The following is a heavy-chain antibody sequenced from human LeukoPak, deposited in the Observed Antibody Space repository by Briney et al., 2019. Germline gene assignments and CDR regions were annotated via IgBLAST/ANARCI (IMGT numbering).Heavy chain of an antibody. CDR3: ARDYDFWSGWYYFDY. CDR2: IIPIPGIA. Sequence: SVKVSCKASGGTFSSYAISWVRQAPGQGLEWMGRIIPIPGIANYAQKFQGRVTITADKSTSTAYMELSSLRSEDTAVYYCARDYDFWSGWYYFDYWGQGTLVTVSS. D-gene: IGHD3-3*01. J-gene: IGHJ4*02. CDR1: GGTFSSYA. V-gene: IGHV1-69*04.